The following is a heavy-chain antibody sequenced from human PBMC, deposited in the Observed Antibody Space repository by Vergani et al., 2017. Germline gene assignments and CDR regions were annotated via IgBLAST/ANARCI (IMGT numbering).Heavy chain of an antibody. CDR2: IYHSGST. CDR3: ARTGNYGEYYFDY. V-gene: IGHV4-30-2*01. J-gene: IGHJ4*02. CDR1: GGSLSSGGYS. D-gene: IGHD1-7*01. Sequence: QLQLQESGSGLVKPSQTLSLTCAVSGGSLSSGGYSWSWIRQPPGKGLELIGYIYHSGSTYYNPSLKSRVTISVDRSKNQFSLKLSSVTAADTAVYYCARTGNYGEYYFDYWGQGTLVTVSS.